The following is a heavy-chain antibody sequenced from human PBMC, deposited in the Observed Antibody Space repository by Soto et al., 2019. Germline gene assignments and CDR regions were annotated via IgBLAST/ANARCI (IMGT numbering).Heavy chain of an antibody. CDR2: ISSSSSTI. D-gene: IGHD2-15*01. CDR3: AREDIVVVVAAKVPGPFDP. CDR1: GFTFSSYS. Sequence: GGSLRLSCAASGFTFSSYSMNWVRQAPGKGLEWVSYISSSSSTIYYADSVKGRFTISRDNAKNSLYLQMNSLRDEDTAVYYCAREDIVVVVAAKVPGPFDPWGQGTLVTVSS. J-gene: IGHJ5*02. V-gene: IGHV3-48*02.